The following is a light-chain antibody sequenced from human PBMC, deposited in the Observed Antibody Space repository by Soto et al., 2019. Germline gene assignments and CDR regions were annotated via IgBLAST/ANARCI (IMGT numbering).Light chain of an antibody. CDR2: DAS. V-gene: IGKV3-11*01. J-gene: IGKJ3*01. Sequence: ETVLPQSPAALSLSPLERATLSCTPSQSVSSYLAWYQQKPGQAPRLLIYDASNRVTGIPDRFSGSGSGTDFTLTIGSLEPEDFAVYYCQQRSKGPIAFGPGTKVDIK. CDR1: QSVSSY. CDR3: QQRSKGPIA.